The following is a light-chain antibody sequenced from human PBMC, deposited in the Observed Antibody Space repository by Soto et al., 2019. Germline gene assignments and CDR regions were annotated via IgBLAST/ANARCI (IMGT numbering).Light chain of an antibody. V-gene: IGLV3-9*01. Sequence: SYELTQPLSVSVALGQTARITCGGNNIGSKNVHWYQQKPGQAPVLVIYRDSNRPSGIPERFSGSNSGNTATLTISRAQAGDEADYHCQVWDSSTARVSGGGTKLTVL. CDR3: QVWDSSTARV. CDR1: NIGSKN. CDR2: RDS. J-gene: IGLJ3*02.